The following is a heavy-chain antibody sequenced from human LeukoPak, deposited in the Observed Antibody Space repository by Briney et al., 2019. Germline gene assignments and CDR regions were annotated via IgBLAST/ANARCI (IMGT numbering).Heavy chain of an antibody. Sequence: GGSLRLSCAASGFTFTSFAMAWVRQAPGKGLEWVATIRNNGANTYYADSVKGRFAISRDNSRSILYLQMNSLRAEDTALYFCAKSLFDSTEELGLDVWGQGTTVTVSS. D-gene: IGHD1-7*01. CDR1: GFTFTSFA. V-gene: IGHV3-23*05. J-gene: IGHJ6*02. CDR3: AKSLFDSTEELGLDV. CDR2: IRNNGANT.